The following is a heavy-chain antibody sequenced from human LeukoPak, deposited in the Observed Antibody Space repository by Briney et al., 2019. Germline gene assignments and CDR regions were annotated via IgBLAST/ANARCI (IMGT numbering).Heavy chain of an antibody. CDR3: AREIMATIQVGGMDV. Sequence: ASVKVSCKASGYTFTSYYMHWVRQAPGQGLEWMGGIIPIFGTANYAQKFQGRVTITADESTSTAYMELSSLRSEDTAVYYCAREIMATIQVGGMDVWGQGTTVTVSS. CDR2: IIPIFGTA. D-gene: IGHD5-24*01. CDR1: GYTFTSYY. J-gene: IGHJ6*02. V-gene: IGHV1-69*13.